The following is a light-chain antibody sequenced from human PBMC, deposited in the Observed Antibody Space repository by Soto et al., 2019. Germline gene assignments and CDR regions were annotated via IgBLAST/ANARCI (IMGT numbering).Light chain of an antibody. CDR3: QQYNSSPWN. Sequence: DIQMTQSPSTLSASVGDRVTITCRASQSISNWLAWYQQKPGKAPKFLIYDASSLESGVPSRFSGSGSGTEFTLTISSLQPDDFATYYCQQYNSSPWNFGQGTKVGIK. CDR1: QSISNW. J-gene: IGKJ1*01. V-gene: IGKV1-5*01. CDR2: DAS.